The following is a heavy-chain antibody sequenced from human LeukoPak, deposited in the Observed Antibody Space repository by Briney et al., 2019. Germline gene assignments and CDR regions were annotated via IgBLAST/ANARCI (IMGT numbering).Heavy chain of an antibody. D-gene: IGHD7-27*01. CDR3: AASLGPLTEY. J-gene: IGHJ4*02. CDR2: VNSGGSGT. Sequence: QPGGSLRLSCAASGFNFASHWMHWVRHTPGKGLVWVSRVNSGGSGTSYADSVEGRFTISRDNAKNTLHLQMNSLRAEDTAVYYCAASLGPLTEYWGQGTLVTVSS. CDR1: GFNFASHW. V-gene: IGHV3-74*01.